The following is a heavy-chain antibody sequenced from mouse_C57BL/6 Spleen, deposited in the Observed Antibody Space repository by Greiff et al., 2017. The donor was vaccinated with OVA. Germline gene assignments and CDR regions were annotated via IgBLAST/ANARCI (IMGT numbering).Heavy chain of an antibody. CDR2: IDPSDSET. J-gene: IGHJ4*01. CDR1: GYTFTSYW. V-gene: IGHV1-52*01. CDR3: ARKVLLDYAMDY. Sequence: QVQLQQPGAELVRPGSSVKLSCKASGYTFTSYWMHWVKQRPIQGLEWIGNIDPSDSETHSNQKFKDKATLTVDKSSSTAYMQLSRLTSEDSAVYYCARKVLLDYAMDYWGQGTSVTVSS. D-gene: IGHD1-1*01.